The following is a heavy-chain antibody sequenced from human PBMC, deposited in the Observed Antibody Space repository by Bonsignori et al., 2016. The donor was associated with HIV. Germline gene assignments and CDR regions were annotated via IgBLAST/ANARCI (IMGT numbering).Heavy chain of an antibody. V-gene: IGHV3-7*01. CDR3: ARVGFPITPAWYVAY. CDR2: ISQGGSQR. D-gene: IGHD1-14*01. CDR1: GFSFSGYW. Sequence: EVQLVESGGGLVQPGGSLRLSCSASGFSFSGYWMSWVRQAPGKGLEWVATISQGGSQRSYVDSVKGRFTISRDNAKNSLYLQMNSLRADDTAVYYCARVGFPITPAWYVAYW. J-gene: IGHJ4*01.